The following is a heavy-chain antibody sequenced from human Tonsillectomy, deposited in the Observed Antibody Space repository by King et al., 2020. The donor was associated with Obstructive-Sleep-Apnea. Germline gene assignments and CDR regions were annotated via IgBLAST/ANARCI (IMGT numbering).Heavy chain of an antibody. D-gene: IGHD6-13*01. J-gene: IGHJ4*02. CDR3: AKALAAYSSSIDY. Sequence: QLVQSWGGVVQPGRSLRLSCAASGFTFSSYGMHWVRQAPGKGLEWVAVIWYDGSNKYYADSVKGRFTISRDNSKNTLYLQMNSLRAEDTAVYYCAKALAAYSSSIDYWGQGTLVTVSS. CDR2: IWYDGSNK. V-gene: IGHV3-33*06. CDR1: GFTFSSYG.